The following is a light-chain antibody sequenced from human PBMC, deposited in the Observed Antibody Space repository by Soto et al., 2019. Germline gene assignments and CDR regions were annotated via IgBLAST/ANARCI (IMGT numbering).Light chain of an antibody. Sequence: QSALTQPASVSGSPGQSITISCTGSNNDVGAYNYVSWYQQHPGKAPKTMIYDVSNRPSGVSNRFSGSKSGNTASLTISGLQAEDGADYYCSSYTRSSTVVFGGGTKLTVL. CDR2: DVS. J-gene: IGLJ3*02. CDR3: SSYTRSSTVV. CDR1: NNDVGAYNY. V-gene: IGLV2-14*03.